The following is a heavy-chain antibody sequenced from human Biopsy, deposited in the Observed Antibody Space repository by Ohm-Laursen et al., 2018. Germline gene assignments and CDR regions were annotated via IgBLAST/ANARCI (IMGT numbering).Heavy chain of an antibody. CDR1: GLSVSSYD. D-gene: IGHD6-6*01. CDR2: ISETSSHI. Sequence: SLRLSCTATGLSVSSYDMNWVRQAPGTGLEWFSYISETSSHIYDADSVRGRFTVARDIAKNSLYLQLNSLRVEDTAVYYCARDSSRRAREGGMDVWGQGTTVTVSS. V-gene: IGHV3-21*01. J-gene: IGHJ6*02. CDR3: ARDSSRRAREGGMDV.